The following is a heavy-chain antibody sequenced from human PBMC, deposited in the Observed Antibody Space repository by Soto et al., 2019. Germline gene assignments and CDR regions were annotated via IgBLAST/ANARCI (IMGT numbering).Heavy chain of an antibody. D-gene: IGHD5-12*01. Sequence: QVQLVESGGGVVQPTKSLRLSCAASGFGFNAYAMHWVRQAPGKGLEWVAVISYDGGDQFYAESVKGRFTVSRDNSKNTLFLQMNSLRVEDTALYYCVRDEGSGYIVSTIPFDYWGQGTLVTVSS. CDR3: VRDEGSGYIVSTIPFDY. J-gene: IGHJ4*02. CDR2: ISYDGGDQ. CDR1: GFGFNAYA. V-gene: IGHV3-30*03.